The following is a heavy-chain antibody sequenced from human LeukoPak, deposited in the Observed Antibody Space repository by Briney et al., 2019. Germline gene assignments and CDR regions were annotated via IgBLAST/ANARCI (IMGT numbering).Heavy chain of an antibody. CDR3: ARDYKSYYYDSSGYYYHLVDCGY. CDR2: INPSGGST. CDR1: GYSFTTYY. D-gene: IGHD3-22*01. J-gene: IGHJ4*02. V-gene: IGHV1-46*01. Sequence: ASVKISCKASGYSFTTYYMHWVRQAPGQGLEWMGIINPSGGSTTYAQKFQGRVSMTRDMSATTAYMELRSLRSDDTAVYYCARDYKSYYYDSSGYYYHLVDCGYWGQGTLVTVSS.